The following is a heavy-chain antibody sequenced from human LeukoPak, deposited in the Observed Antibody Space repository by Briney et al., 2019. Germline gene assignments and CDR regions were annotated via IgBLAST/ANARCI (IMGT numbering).Heavy chain of an antibody. CDR1: GYTFSGYY. CDR3: ARAKQQLDDYYFDY. Sequence: ASVKVSCKASGYTFSGYYMHWVRQAPGQGLEWMGWINPNSGGTNSAQKFQGRVTMTRDTSISTGYMELSRLRSDDTAVYYCARAKQQLDDYYFDYWGQGTLVTVSS. J-gene: IGHJ4*02. V-gene: IGHV1-2*02. CDR2: INPNSGGT. D-gene: IGHD6-13*01.